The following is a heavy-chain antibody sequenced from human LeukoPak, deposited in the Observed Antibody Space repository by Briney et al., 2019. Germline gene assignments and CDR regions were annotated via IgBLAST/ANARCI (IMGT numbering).Heavy chain of an antibody. CDR3: ARVEADCGGDCYLDY. CDR2: ISSSSSYI. D-gene: IGHD2-21*02. Sequence: GGSLRLSCAASGFTFSSYSMNWVRQAPGKGLEWVSSISSSSSYIYYADSVKGRFTISRDNAKNSLYLQMNSLRAEDTAVYYCARVEADCGGDCYLDYWGQGTLVTVSS. J-gene: IGHJ4*02. V-gene: IGHV3-21*01. CDR1: GFTFSSYS.